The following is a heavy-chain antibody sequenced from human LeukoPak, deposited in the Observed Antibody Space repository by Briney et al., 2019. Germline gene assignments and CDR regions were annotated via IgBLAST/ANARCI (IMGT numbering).Heavy chain of an antibody. Sequence: PGGALRLSCAASGFTFSSYAMSWFRQAPGKGLEWIGSIYYSGSTYYNPSLKSRVTISVDTSKNRFSLKLSSVTAADTAVYYCARHEGSGYYLTQPFDYWGQGTLVTVSS. D-gene: IGHD3-22*01. CDR1: GFTFSSYA. CDR3: ARHEGSGYYLTQPFDY. V-gene: IGHV4-39*01. J-gene: IGHJ4*02. CDR2: IYYSGST.